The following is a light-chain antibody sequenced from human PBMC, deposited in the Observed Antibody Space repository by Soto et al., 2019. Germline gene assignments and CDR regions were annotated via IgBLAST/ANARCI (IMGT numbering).Light chain of an antibody. CDR3: QQRNNWPLT. V-gene: IGKV3-11*01. CDR1: QSVSKY. CDR2: DAS. J-gene: IGKJ4*01. Sequence: EVVLTQSPATLSLSPGESATLSCRASQSVSKYLGWYQQRPGQAPRLLIYDASDRATGIPARFSGSGSGTDFTLTISSLEPEDFAVYDCQQRNNWPLTFGGGTKVEIK.